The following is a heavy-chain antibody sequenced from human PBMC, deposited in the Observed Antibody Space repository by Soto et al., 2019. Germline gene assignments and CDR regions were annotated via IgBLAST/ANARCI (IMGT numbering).Heavy chain of an antibody. CDR2: NYYSGTT. CDR1: GDSFSSYY. Sequence: SETLSLTCTVSGDSFSSYYWSWIRQPPGKGLEWIGYNYYSGTTNYSPSLKSRVTISVDTSKKQFSLMLSSVTAADTAVYYCARETRGYSGYGFDYWGQGMLVTVSS. CDR3: ARETRGYSGYGFDY. D-gene: IGHD5-12*01. J-gene: IGHJ4*02. V-gene: IGHV4-59*01.